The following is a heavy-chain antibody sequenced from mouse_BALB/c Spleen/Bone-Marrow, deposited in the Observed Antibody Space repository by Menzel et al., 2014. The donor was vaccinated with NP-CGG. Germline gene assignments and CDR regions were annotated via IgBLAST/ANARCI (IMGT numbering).Heavy chain of an antibody. J-gene: IGHJ2*01. V-gene: IGHV5-6-5*01. CDR3: ARGEIYYYGSTHYFDY. D-gene: IGHD1-1*01. Sequence: DVKLVESGGGLVKPGGSLKLSCAASGFTFSSYAMSWVRQTPEKRLEGVASITRGGNTYYPDSVKGRFTISRDNARDIRYLQMSSLRSEDTAMYYCARGEIYYYGSTHYFDYWGQGTTLTVSS. CDR1: GFTFSSYA. CDR2: ITRGGNT.